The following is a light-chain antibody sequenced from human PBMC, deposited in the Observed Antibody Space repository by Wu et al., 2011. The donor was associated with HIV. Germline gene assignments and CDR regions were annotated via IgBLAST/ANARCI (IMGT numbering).Light chain of an antibody. Sequence: EIVMTQSPATLSVSSGERATLSCRASQSVNSNLAWYQQKPGQAPRLLIYDASNRATGIPARFSGSGSGTDFTLTINSLEPEDFAIYYCQQRHNWPLTFGRGTRLEIK. V-gene: IGKV3-11*01. CDR2: DAS. CDR1: QSVNSN. J-gene: IGKJ5*01. CDR3: QQRHNWPLT.